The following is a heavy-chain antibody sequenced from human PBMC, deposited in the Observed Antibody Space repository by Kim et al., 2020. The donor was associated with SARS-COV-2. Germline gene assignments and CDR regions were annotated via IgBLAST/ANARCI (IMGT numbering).Heavy chain of an antibody. CDR2: ISYNGAGT. V-gene: IGHV3-23*01. CDR1: GFTFTTYA. J-gene: IGHJ4*02. CDR3: AQNWNLDC. Sequence: GGSLRLSCAASGFTFTTYAMSWVRQAPGKGLEWVSFISYNGAGTYYADSVKGRFTISRDNTENTLHLQMNSLRADDTAVYYCAQNWNLDCWGQGTLVTVS. D-gene: IGHD1-1*01.